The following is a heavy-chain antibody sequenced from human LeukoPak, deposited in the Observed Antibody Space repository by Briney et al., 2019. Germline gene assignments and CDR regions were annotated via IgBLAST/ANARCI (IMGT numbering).Heavy chain of an antibody. CDR1: GFTFSSYA. J-gene: IGHJ4*02. V-gene: IGHV3-23*01. CDR3: AKNYYILTGYYSRFDY. D-gene: IGHD3-9*01. CDR2: ISGSGGST. Sequence: GGSLRLSCAASGFTFSSYAMSWFRQAPGQGLDRVSAISGSGGSTSYADSVKGRCTISRDNSKNTLYLLMNSLIAADTAVYYFAKNYYILTGYYSRFDYWGQGTLVTVSS.